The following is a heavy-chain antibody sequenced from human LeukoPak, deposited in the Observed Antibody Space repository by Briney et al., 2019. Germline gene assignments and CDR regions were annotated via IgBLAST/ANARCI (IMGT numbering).Heavy chain of an antibody. CDR2: GHHSGST. J-gene: IGHJ3*01. V-gene: IGHV4-59*11. CDR1: GGSIRSHC. CDR3: ARWGEHSTFPVFAFDL. D-gene: IGHD3-10*01. Sequence: PSETLSLTCTFSGGSIRSHCWNWVRQPPGKGLEWIGFGHHSGSTMYNPSLNSRVALSVDASKNQFSLKLSSVTAADTAVYYCARWGEHSTFPVFAFDLWGQGTMVTVSS.